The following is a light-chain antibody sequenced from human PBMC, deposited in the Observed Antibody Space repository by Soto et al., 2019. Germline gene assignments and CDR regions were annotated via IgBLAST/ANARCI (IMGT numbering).Light chain of an antibody. CDR1: SSDVGAYNY. V-gene: IGLV2-14*01. J-gene: IGLJ1*01. Sequence: QSALTQPASVSGSXGQSITISCTGTSSDVGAYNYVSWYQQHPGKAPKLMIYDVSNRPSGVSNRFSGSKSGNTASLTISGLQAEDEADYYCNSYTNSDAYVFGAGTKVTVL. CDR2: DVS. CDR3: NSYTNSDAYV.